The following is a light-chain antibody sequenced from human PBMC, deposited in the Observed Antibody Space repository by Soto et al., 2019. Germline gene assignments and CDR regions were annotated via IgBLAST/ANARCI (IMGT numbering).Light chain of an antibody. J-gene: IGKJ1*01. Sequence: ENVLKQFPTTPSLSPGERATLSCRASQSVSSYLAWYQQKPGQAPRLLIYGASNRATGIPDRFSGSGSGTDFTLTISRLEPEDFAVYYCQQYGSSGTFGQGTKVDI. CDR2: GAS. V-gene: IGKV3-20*01. CDR3: QQYGSSGT. CDR1: QSVSSY.